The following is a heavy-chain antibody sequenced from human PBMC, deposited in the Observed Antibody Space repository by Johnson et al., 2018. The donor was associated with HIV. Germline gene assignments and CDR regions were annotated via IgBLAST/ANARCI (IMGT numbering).Heavy chain of an antibody. V-gene: IGHV3-30*14. J-gene: IGHJ3*02. CDR3: ARGDAFDI. CDR2: ISYDGSNK. Sequence: QVQLVESGGGLVKPGGSLRLSCAASGFTFSSYAMHWVRQAPGKGLEWVAVISYDGSNKYYADSVKGRFTISRDNSKNTLYLQMGSLRAEDMAVYYCARGDAFDIWGQGTMVTVSS. CDR1: GFTFSSYA.